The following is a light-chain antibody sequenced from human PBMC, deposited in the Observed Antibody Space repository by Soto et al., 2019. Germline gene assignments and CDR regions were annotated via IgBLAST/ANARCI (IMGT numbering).Light chain of an antibody. V-gene: IGKV1-5*01. J-gene: IGKJ1*01. Sequence: DIQMTQSPSTLSASVGDRVTITCRASQSIGTWFAWYQHKPGRAPKLLIYDASTLEGGVPSRFSGSRSGTEFTFSISRLQPDDCATYDCQQYNSYSRAFGQGTKVEIK. CDR2: DAS. CDR1: QSIGTW. CDR3: QQYNSYSRA.